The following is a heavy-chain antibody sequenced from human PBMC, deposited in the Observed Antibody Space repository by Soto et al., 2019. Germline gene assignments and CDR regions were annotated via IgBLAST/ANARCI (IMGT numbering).Heavy chain of an antibody. Sequence: GGSLRLSCAASGFTFSSYWMHWVRQAPGKGLVWVSRINSDGSSTSYADSVKGRFTISGDNAKNTLYLQMNSLRAEDTAVYYCARDRSSSWYGDYYYMDVWGKGTTVTVSS. CDR3: ARDRSSSWYGDYYYMDV. CDR2: INSDGSST. D-gene: IGHD6-13*01. J-gene: IGHJ6*03. CDR1: GFTFSSYW. V-gene: IGHV3-74*01.